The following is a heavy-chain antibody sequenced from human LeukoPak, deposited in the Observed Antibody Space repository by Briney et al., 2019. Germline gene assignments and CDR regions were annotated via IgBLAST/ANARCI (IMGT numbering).Heavy chain of an antibody. CDR1: GFTFSSYW. J-gene: IGHJ3*02. CDR2: IKQDGSEK. D-gene: IGHD3-22*01. Sequence: PGGSLRLSCAASGFTFSSYWMSWVRQAPGKGLEWVANIKQDGSEKYYVDSVKGRFTISRDNAKNSLYLQMNSLRAEDTAVYYCASLVVRDAFDIWGQGTMVTVSS. V-gene: IGHV3-7*01. CDR3: ASLVVRDAFDI.